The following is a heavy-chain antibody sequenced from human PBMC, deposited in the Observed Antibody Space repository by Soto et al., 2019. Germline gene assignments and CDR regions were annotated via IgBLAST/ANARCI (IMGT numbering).Heavy chain of an antibody. CDR1: GFTFSNYS. Sequence: EVQLLESGGGLVQPGGSLGLSCAAAGFTFSNYSLTCVRQSPGKGLEWVSTFSGSGGSTYYADSVRGRFTISRDNSKNTLFLQMNSLRVEDTAIYYCARDWTCDTCPCLDVWGQGTTVSVSS. J-gene: IGHJ6*02. D-gene: IGHD3-3*01. CDR3: ARDWTCDTCPCLDV. CDR2: FSGSGGST. V-gene: IGHV3-23*01.